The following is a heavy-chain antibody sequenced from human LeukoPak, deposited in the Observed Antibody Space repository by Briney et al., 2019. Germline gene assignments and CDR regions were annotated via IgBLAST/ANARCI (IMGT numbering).Heavy chain of an antibody. CDR3: ARSDTVTFFDY. D-gene: IGHD4-17*01. CDR1: GYTFTGYY. J-gene: IGHJ4*02. CDR2: TNPNSGGT. Sequence: ASVKVSCKASGYTFTGYYMHWVRQAPGQGLEWMGWTNPNSGGTNYAQKLQGRVTMTTDTSTSTAYMELRSLRSDDTAVYYCARSDTVTFFDYWGQGTLVTVSS. V-gene: IGHV1-2*02.